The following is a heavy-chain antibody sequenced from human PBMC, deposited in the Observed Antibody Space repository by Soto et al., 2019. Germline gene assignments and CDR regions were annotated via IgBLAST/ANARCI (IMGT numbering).Heavy chain of an antibody. CDR2: ISYDGTNK. Sequence: QVQLVESGGGVVQPGRSLRLSCAASGFTFSTYGMHWVRQAPGKGLEWVAVISYDGTNKYYADSVKGRFTISRDNSKNTLYLQMNSLRAEDTAVYYWSKESDSSRSPAFDYWGQGTLVTVSS. J-gene: IGHJ4*02. V-gene: IGHV3-30*18. CDR3: SKESDSSRSPAFDY. D-gene: IGHD6-13*01. CDR1: GFTFSTYG.